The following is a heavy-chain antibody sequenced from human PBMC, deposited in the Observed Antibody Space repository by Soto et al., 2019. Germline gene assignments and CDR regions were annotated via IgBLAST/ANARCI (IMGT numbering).Heavy chain of an antibody. D-gene: IGHD3-10*01. CDR3: ARVRFGEWGYAMDV. Sequence: QVQLVESGGGLVKPGGSLRLSCAVSGVTFSDCYMNWIRQATGKGLEWVSYISSSGTSINYAGSVKGRFTISRDNAKNSLYLQMNSLRAEDTAMYYCARVRFGEWGYAMDVWGQGTTVTVSS. V-gene: IGHV3-11*01. CDR1: GVTFSDCY. CDR2: ISSSGTSI. J-gene: IGHJ6*02.